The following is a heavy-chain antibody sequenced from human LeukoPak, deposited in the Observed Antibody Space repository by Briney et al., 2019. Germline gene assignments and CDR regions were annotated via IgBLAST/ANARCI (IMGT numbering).Heavy chain of an antibody. CDR1: GFTFSDHS. CDR3: ARDANYCSGGRCYLYGMDV. D-gene: IGHD2-15*01. CDR2: ISGMSRSI. V-gene: IGHV3-21*01. Sequence: PGGSLRLSCAASGFTFSDHSMNWVRQAPGKGLEWVPSISGMSRSINYADSVKGRFTISRDNAKNSLYLQMNSLRAEDTAVYYCARDANYCSGGRCYLYGMDVWGQGTTVTVSS. J-gene: IGHJ6*02.